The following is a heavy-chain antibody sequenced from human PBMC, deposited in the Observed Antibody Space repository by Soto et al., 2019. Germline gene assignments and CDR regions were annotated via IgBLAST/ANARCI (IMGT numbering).Heavy chain of an antibody. J-gene: IGHJ3*02. Sequence: QEHLVESGGGVVQPGRSLRLSCAASGFTFSNYAIHWVRQAPGKGLEWVALISFDGGTKYYADSVRGRFTLSRDNSKNTVSVEMNSLRDDDSAVYYCARRAAADVLSVACDMWGHGTMVIVSS. D-gene: IGHD6-13*01. CDR1: GFTFSNYA. CDR3: ARRAAADVLSVACDM. CDR2: ISFDGGTK. V-gene: IGHV3-30-3*01.